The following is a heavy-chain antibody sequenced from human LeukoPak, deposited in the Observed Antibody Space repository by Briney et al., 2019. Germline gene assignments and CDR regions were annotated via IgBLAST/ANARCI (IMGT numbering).Heavy chain of an antibody. CDR1: GFTFSSYA. D-gene: IGHD3-9*01. J-gene: IGHJ6*02. V-gene: IGHV3-30*04. CDR3: AREPPLSYFDWPWDV. Sequence: GGSLGLSCAASGFTFSSYAMHWVRQAPGKGLEWVAVISYDGSNKYYADSVKGRFTISRDNSKNTLYLQMNSLRAEDTAVYYCAREPPLSYFDWPWDVWGQGTTVTVSS. CDR2: ISYDGSNK.